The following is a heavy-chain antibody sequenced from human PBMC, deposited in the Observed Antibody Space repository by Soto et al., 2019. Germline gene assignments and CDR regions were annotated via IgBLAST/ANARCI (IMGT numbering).Heavy chain of an antibody. Sequence: QVQLQESGPGLVKPSQTLSLTCTVSGGSIDNYEYYWTWIRQPPGKGLEWVGYIYYSGRTNYNPSLNSRLTISQDTSKNQFSLRLTSVSAADTAMYYCARDRSNSPDYFDFWGQGPLVTVSS. CDR3: ARDRSNSPDYFDF. J-gene: IGHJ4*02. CDR2: IYYSGRT. V-gene: IGHV4-30-4*01. D-gene: IGHD1-26*01. CDR1: GGSIDNYEYY.